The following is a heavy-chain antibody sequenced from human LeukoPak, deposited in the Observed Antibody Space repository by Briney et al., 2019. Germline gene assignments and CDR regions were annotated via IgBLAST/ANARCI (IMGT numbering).Heavy chain of an antibody. CDR3: AKLPNVDFWSGPIVDY. D-gene: IGHD3-3*01. V-gene: IGHV3-23*01. Sequence: GGSLRLSCAASGFTFGIYGMTWVRQAPGKGLEWVSAISGSGGSTYYADSVKGRFTISRDNSKNTPYLQMNSLRAEDTAVYYCAKLPNVDFWSGPIVDYWGQGTLVTVSS. J-gene: IGHJ4*02. CDR1: GFTFGIYG. CDR2: ISGSGGST.